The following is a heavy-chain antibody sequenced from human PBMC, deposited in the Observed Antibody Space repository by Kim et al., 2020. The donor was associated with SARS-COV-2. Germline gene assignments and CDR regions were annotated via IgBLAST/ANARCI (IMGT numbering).Heavy chain of an antibody. CDR3: ADIGLP. CDR2: DGSEK. V-gene: IGHV3-7*01. D-gene: IGHD3-16*01. J-gene: IGHJ5*02. Sequence: DGSEKYYVDSVKCRFTISRDNTRDSLYLQMSSLRAEDTAVYYCADIGLPWGQGTLVTVSS.